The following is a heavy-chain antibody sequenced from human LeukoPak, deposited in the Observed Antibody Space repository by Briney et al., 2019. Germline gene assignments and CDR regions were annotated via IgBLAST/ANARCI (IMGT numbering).Heavy chain of an antibody. CDR3: ARQEQQLDYYFDY. V-gene: IGHV4-59*08. J-gene: IGHJ4*02. CDR2: IYYSGST. Sequence: SETLSLTCTVSGGSISSYYWSWIRQPPGKGLEWIGYIYYSGSTNYNPSLKSRVTISVDTSKNQFSLKLSSVTAADTAVYYCARQEQQLDYYFDYWGQGTLVTVS. D-gene: IGHD6-13*01. CDR1: GGSISSYY.